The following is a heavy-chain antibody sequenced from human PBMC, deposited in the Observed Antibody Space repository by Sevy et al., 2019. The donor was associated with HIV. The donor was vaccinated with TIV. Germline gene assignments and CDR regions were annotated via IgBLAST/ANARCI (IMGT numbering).Heavy chain of an antibody. Sequence: GESLKISCKGSGYSFTSHWLGWVRHIPGKGLEWMGIIYPDDSDTKYSPSFQGQVTFSADKSISTAYLQWSSLKASDTAMYYCATSRSGYFDSSGYYIYWGQGTLVTVSS. J-gene: IGHJ4*02. CDR1: GYSFTSHW. CDR3: ATSRSGYFDSSGYYIY. D-gene: IGHD3-22*01. CDR2: IYPDDSDT. V-gene: IGHV5-51*01.